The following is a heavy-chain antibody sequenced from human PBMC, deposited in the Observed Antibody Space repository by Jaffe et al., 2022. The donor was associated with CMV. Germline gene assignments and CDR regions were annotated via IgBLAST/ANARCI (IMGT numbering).Heavy chain of an antibody. J-gene: IGHJ6*04. D-gene: IGHD2-2*01. CDR1: GFTFSSYG. CDR2: IWYDGSNK. CDR3: ARDLRCSSTSCYFSLDV. Sequence: QVQLVESGGGVVQPGRSLRLSCAASGFTFSSYGMHWVRQAPGKGLEWVAVIWYDGSNKYYADSVKGRFTISRDNSKNTLYLQMNSLRAEDTAVYYCARDLRCSSTSCYFSLDVWGKGTTVTVSS. V-gene: IGHV3-33*08.